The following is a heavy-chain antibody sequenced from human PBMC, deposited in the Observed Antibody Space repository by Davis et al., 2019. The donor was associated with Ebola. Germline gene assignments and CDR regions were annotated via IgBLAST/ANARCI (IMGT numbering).Heavy chain of an antibody. Sequence: PGGSLRLSCAASGFTFSSYAMSWVRQAPGKGLDWVSYISSSGSTIYYADSVKGRFTISRDNAKNTLYLQMNSLRAEDTAVYYCARVLWYSSSWHAPGYYYYMDVWGKGTTVTVSS. D-gene: IGHD6-13*01. CDR2: ISSSGSTI. J-gene: IGHJ6*03. CDR3: ARVLWYSSSWHAPGYYYYMDV. CDR1: GFTFSSYA. V-gene: IGHV3-48*04.